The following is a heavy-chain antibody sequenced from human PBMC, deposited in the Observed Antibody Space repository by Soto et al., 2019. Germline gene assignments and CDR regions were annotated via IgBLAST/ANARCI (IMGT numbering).Heavy chain of an antibody. D-gene: IGHD6-13*01. J-gene: IGHJ6*02. CDR2: IYTSGST. V-gene: IGHV4-4*07. CDR1: GGSISSYY. Sequence: ETLSLTCTVSGGSISSYYWSWIRQPAGKGLEWIGRIYTSGSTSYNPSLKSRVTMSVDTSKNQFYLKLSSVTAADTAVYYCARISIAATGHYYYGMDVWGQGTTVTVSS. CDR3: ARISIAATGHYYYGMDV.